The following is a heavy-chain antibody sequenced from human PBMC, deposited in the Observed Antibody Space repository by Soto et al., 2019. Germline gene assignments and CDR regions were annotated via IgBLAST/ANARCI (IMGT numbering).Heavy chain of an antibody. D-gene: IGHD3-3*01. CDR2: INSDGSST. Sequence: GGSLRLSCAASGFTFSSYWMHWVRQAPGKGLVWVSRINSDGSSTSYADSVKGRFTISRDNAKNTLYLQMNSLRAEDTAVYYCARDLYDFWSGYYLGGYYGMDVWGQGTTVTVSS. CDR1: GFTFSSYW. CDR3: ARDLYDFWSGYYLGGYYGMDV. J-gene: IGHJ6*02. V-gene: IGHV3-74*01.